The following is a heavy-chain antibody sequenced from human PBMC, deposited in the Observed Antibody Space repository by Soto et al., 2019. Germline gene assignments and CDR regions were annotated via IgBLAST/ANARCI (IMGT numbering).Heavy chain of an antibody. D-gene: IGHD3-10*01. Sequence: GGSLRLSCAASGFIFKMYWMHWVRQGPGKGLVWISRIYNDGTYSDYADSVRGRFTISRDNVNDTLYLQMNNLRAEDSGLYYCTRGPRPISTGTGAYWGQGTQVTVSS. CDR3: TRGPRPISTGTGAY. V-gene: IGHV3-74*01. J-gene: IGHJ4*02. CDR1: GFIFKMYW. CDR2: IYNDGTYS.